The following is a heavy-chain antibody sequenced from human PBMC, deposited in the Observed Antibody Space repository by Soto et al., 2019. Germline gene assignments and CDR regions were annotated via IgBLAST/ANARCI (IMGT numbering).Heavy chain of an antibody. CDR2: ISYDGSNK. CDR3: AKATSSGSQGAVLDF. V-gene: IGHV3-30*18. D-gene: IGHD3-10*01. CDR1: GFTLSNYG. J-gene: IGHJ4*02. Sequence: QVQLVESGGGVVQPGRSLRLSCAASGFTLSNYGMHWVRQAPGKGLEWVAVISYDGSNKYYPDSVKGRFTISRDNSKNTLYLQMNSLRPEDTAVYYCAKATSSGSQGAVLDFWGQGTLVTVSS.